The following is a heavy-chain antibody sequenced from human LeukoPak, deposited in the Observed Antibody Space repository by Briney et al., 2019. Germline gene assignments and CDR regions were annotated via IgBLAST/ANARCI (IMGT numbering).Heavy chain of an antibody. CDR2: IIPIFGTA. V-gene: IGHV1-69*05. CDR1: GGTFSSYA. D-gene: IGHD4-17*01. Sequence: AASVKVSCKASGGTFSSYAISWVRQASGQGLEWMGGIIPIFGTANYAQKFQGRVTITTDESTSTAYMELSSLRSEDTAVYYCASTNYGDYEYFDYWGQGTLVTVSS. CDR3: ASTNYGDYEYFDY. J-gene: IGHJ4*02.